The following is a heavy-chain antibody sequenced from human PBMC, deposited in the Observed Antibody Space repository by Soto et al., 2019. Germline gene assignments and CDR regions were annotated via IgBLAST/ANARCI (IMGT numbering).Heavy chain of an antibody. V-gene: IGHV4-34*01. J-gene: IGHJ6*03. D-gene: IGHD4-17*01. CDR3: AREGGLRYYYYYYMDV. CDR2: INHSGST. CDR1: GGSFSGYY. Sequence: QVQLQQWGAGLLKPSETLSLTCAVYGGSFSGYYWSWIRQPPGKGLEWIGEINHSGSTNYNPSLKSRVTISVDTSKNQFSLKLSSVTAADTAVYYCAREGGLRYYYYYYMDVWGKGTTVTVSS.